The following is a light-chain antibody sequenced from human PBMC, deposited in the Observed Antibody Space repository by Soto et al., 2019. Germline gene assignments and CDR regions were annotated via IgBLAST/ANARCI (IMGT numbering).Light chain of an antibody. J-gene: IGKJ4*01. V-gene: IGKV3-20*01. Sequence: ELVLTQSPGTLSLSPGERATLSCRASQSVSSSYLAWYQQKPGQAPRLLIYGASSRSTGIPDRFSGSGSGTDFTFTISRLEPEDLAVYYCHQYDSSPLTFGGGTKVEIK. CDR1: QSVSSSY. CDR2: GAS. CDR3: HQYDSSPLT.